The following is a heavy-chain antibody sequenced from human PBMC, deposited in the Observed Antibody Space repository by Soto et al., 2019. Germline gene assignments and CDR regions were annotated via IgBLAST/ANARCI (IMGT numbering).Heavy chain of an antibody. CDR2: INAGNGNT. Sequence: QVQLVQSGAEVKKPGASVKVSCKASGYTFTSYAMHWVRQAPGQRLEWMGWINAGNGNTKYSQKFQGRVTITRDTSASTAYMELSSLRSEDTAVYYCARAEWLVPSVLAAEYFQHWGQGTLVTVSS. J-gene: IGHJ1*01. CDR3: ARAEWLVPSVLAAEYFQH. D-gene: IGHD6-19*01. CDR1: GYTFTSYA. V-gene: IGHV1-3*01.